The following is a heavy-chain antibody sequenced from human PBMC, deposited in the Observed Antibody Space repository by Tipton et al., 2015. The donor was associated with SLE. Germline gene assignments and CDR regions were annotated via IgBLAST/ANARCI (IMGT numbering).Heavy chain of an antibody. J-gene: IGHJ1*01. Sequence: TLSLTCAVSGDSISSGGYSWSWIRQPPGKGLEWIGYVYHGGSTYYNPSLKSRVSISVDTSKNQFSLKLSSVTAADTAVYYCARGIDGTVAEQWGQGTLVTVSS. V-gene: IGHV4-30-2*01. CDR3: ARGIDGTVAEQ. D-gene: IGHD5-24*01. CDR2: VYHGGST. CDR1: GDSISSGGYS.